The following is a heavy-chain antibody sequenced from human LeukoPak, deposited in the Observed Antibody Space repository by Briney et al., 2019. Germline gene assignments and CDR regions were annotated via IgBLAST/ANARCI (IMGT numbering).Heavy chain of an antibody. D-gene: IGHD3-22*01. CDR2: ISSSGSFI. J-gene: IGHJ4*02. CDR1: GFTFSSYE. CDR3: AREPYYDSSGYSLDY. V-gene: IGHV3-48*03. Sequence: GGSLRLSCAASGFTFSSYEMNWVRQAPGKGLEWVSYISSSGSFIYYADSVKGRFTISRDNAKNSLYLHMNSLRAEDTALYYCAREPYYDSSGYSLDYWGQGTLVTVSS.